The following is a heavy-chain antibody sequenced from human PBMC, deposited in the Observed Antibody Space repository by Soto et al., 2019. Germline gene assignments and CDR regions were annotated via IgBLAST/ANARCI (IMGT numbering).Heavy chain of an antibody. CDR2: IYYSGST. J-gene: IGHJ5*02. Sequence: QVQLQESGPGLVKPSQTLSLTCTVSGGSISSGDYYWSWIRQPPGKGLEWIGYIYYSGSTYYNPSLKSRVTISVDTSKNQFSLKLSSVTAADTAVYYCARGPYSYYYDSSGPYYNRFDPWGQGTLVTVSS. CDR3: ARGPYSYYYDSSGPYYNRFDP. CDR1: GGSISSGDYY. V-gene: IGHV4-30-4*01. D-gene: IGHD3-22*01.